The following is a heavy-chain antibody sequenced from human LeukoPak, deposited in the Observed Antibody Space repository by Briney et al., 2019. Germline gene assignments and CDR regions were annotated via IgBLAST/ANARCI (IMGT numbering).Heavy chain of an antibody. D-gene: IGHD5-12*01. J-gene: IGHJ6*02. CDR3: ARANTYDSNYYYGMDV. CDR2: IWYDGSNK. CDR1: GFTFSSYG. Sequence: PGRSLRLSCAASGFTFSSYGMHWVRQAPGKGLGWVAVIWYDGSNKYYADSVKGRFTISRDNSKNTLYLQMNSLRAEDTAVYYCARANTYDSNYYYGMDVWGQGTTVTVSS. V-gene: IGHV3-33*01.